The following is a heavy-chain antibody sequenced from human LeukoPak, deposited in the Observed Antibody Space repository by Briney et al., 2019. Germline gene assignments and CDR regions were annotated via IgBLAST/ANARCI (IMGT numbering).Heavy chain of an antibody. J-gene: IGHJ4*02. V-gene: IGHV3-23*01. D-gene: IGHD2-15*01. CDR2: ISGNGGKT. CDR1: GFTFSTYG. CDR3: AADNGGGSDK. Sequence: PGGSLRLSCAASGFTFSTYGMSWVRQAPGKGLEWVSAISGNGGKTYYADSVKGRFTISRDNSKSTLYLQMSSLRSEDTAVYYCAADNGGGSDKWGQGTLVTVSS.